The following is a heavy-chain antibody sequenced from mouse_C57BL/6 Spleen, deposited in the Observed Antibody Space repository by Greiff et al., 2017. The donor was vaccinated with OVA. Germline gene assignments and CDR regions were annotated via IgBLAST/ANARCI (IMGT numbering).Heavy chain of an antibody. Sequence: QVQLQQPGAELVKPGASVKLSCKASGYTFTSYWMHWVKQRPGQGLEWIGMIHPNSGSTNYNEKFKGKATFTADTSSNTAYMQLSSLTTEDSAIYYCARTGYDYGYFDVWGTGTTVTVSS. V-gene: IGHV1-64*01. J-gene: IGHJ1*03. CDR3: ARTGYDYGYFDV. CDR2: IHPNSGST. CDR1: GYTFTSYW. D-gene: IGHD2-4*01.